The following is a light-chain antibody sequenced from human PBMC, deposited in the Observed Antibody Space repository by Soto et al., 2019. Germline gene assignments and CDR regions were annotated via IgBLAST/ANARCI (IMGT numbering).Light chain of an antibody. V-gene: IGLV1-44*01. J-gene: IGLJ2*01. CDR1: RSNIGSNT. CDR3: AAWDDSLNGVL. CDR2: SNN. Sequence: QSVLTQPPSASGTPGQRVSISCSGSRSNIGSNTVNWYQHLPGTAPRLLIYSNNQRPSGVPDRFSASKSGASASLAIIGLQSEDEADYYCAAWDDSLNGVLFGGVTKVTVL.